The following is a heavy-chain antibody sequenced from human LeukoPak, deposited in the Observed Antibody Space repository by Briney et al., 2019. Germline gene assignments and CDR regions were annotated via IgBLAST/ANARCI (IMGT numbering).Heavy chain of an antibody. V-gene: IGHV3-11*01. CDR2: INIGGTNT. Sequence: GGSLRLSCAASGFTFNDYYMSWLRQAPGKGLEWLSYINIGGTNTHYADSVKGRFTISRDDAKKSLYLEMNNLRAEDTAVYYCATDGAGFDTWGQGVLVTVSS. J-gene: IGHJ5*02. CDR3: ATDGAGFDT. CDR1: GFTFNDYY.